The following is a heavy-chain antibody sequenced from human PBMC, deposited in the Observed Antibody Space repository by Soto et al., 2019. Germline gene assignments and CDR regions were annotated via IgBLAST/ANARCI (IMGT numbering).Heavy chain of an antibody. D-gene: IGHD1-26*01. CDR2: ISAYTRNT. CDR1: GYTFTNYG. J-gene: IGHJ3*01. CDR3: ARVLGYARSGWRHSAFDF. Sequence: QVHLVQSGAEVKKPGASVKVSCKASGYTFTNYGVSWVRQAPGQRLEWMGWISAYTRNTNYAQMFQGRVTMTTDTSTSTAYMELRSLTSDDTAVYYCARVLGYARSGWRHSAFDFWGQGTMVTVSS. V-gene: IGHV1-18*01.